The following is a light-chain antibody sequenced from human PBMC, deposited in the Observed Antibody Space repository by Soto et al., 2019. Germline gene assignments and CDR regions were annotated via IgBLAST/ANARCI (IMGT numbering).Light chain of an antibody. V-gene: IGKV3-20*01. CDR1: QSVSSSY. CDR3: QQYISSPYN. CDR2: GTS. Sequence: EIVLTQSPGTLSLSAGERATLSCRASQSVSSSYLAWYQEKVGQAPRLLIYGTSNRATGVPDRFSGSGSGTDFTLTISRLEPEDFALYYCQQYISSPYNFXQGTKVDIK. J-gene: IGKJ2*01.